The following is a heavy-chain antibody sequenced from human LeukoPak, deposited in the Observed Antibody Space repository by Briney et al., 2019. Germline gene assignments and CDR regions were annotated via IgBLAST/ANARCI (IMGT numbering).Heavy chain of an antibody. Sequence: SETLSLTCTVSGDSIRSYYWSWIRQPPGKRLEWIGYIHNSGSTNSHPSLKSRVTISIDTSKIHFSLKLSSVTTADTAVYYRARGRGDTLPFDLWGHGTLVTVSS. CDR3: ARGRGDTLPFDL. CDR2: IHNSGST. CDR1: GDSIRSYY. D-gene: IGHD5-18*01. J-gene: IGHJ4*01. V-gene: IGHV4-59*01.